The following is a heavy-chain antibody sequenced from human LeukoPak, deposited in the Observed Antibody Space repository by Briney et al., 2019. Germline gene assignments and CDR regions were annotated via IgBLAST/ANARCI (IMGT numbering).Heavy chain of an antibody. V-gene: IGHV3-48*01. CDR3: ARVPHEFDYYDSSGYYYLVGDYYGMDV. Sequence: GGSLRLSCAASGFTFSSYSMNWVRQAPGKGLEWVSYISSSSSTIYYADSVKGRFTISRDNAKNSLYLQMNSLRAEDTAVYYCARVPHEFDYYDSSGYYYLVGDYYGMDVWGQGTTVTVSS. CDR2: ISSSSSTI. CDR1: GFTFSSYS. J-gene: IGHJ6*02. D-gene: IGHD3-22*01.